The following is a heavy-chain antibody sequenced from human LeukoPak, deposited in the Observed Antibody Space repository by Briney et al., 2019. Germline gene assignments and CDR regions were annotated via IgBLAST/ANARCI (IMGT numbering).Heavy chain of an antibody. Sequence: PGGSLRLSCAASGFTFSNYAVTWVRQAPGKGLEWVSTITGSGDTTFYADSVKGRFTISRDNSKNTLYLQMHSLRAEDTAVYYCAKGGGYSNGLFDSWGQGTLVTVSS. CDR1: GFTFSNYA. V-gene: IGHV3-23*01. CDR3: AKGGGYSNGLFDS. CDR2: ITGSGDTT. J-gene: IGHJ4*02. D-gene: IGHD6-19*01.